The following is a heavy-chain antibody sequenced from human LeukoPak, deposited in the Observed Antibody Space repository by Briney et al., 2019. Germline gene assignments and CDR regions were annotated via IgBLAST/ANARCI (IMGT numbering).Heavy chain of an antibody. J-gene: IGHJ3*02. V-gene: IGHV1-18*01. Sequence: ASVKVSCKASGYNFTSYAISWVRQAPGQGLEWMGWISVYNGDTNYAQKLQGRVTMTTDTSTSTAYMELRSLRSDDTAVYYCARVPLASDAFDIWGQGTMVTVSS. CDR1: GYNFTSYA. CDR3: ARVPLASDAFDI. CDR2: ISVYNGDT.